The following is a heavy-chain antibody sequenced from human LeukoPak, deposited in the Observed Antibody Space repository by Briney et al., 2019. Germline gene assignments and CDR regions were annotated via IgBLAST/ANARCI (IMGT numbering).Heavy chain of an antibody. V-gene: IGHV3-7*03. Sequence: GGSLRLSCAASGFTFSSYWMSWVRQAPGKGLEWVANIKQDGSEKYYVDSVKGRFTISRDNSKNSLYLQMNSLRTEDTALYYCAKDGLLHGYNYGDFDYWGQGTLVTVSS. CDR3: AKDGLLHGYNYGDFDY. D-gene: IGHD5-24*01. J-gene: IGHJ4*02. CDR1: GFTFSSYW. CDR2: IKQDGSEK.